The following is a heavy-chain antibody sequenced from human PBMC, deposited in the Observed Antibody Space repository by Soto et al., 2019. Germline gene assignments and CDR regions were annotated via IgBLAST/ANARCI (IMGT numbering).Heavy chain of an antibody. D-gene: IGHD3-16*02. J-gene: IGHJ4*02. V-gene: IGHV3-30*18. CDR2: ISYDGSNK. Sequence: QVQLVESGGGVVQPGRSLRLSCAASGFTFSSYGMHWVRQALGKGLEWVAVISYDGSNKYYADSVKGRFTISRDNSKNTLYLQMNSLRAEDTAVYYCAKDRAVWGSYRYTSGLLYWGQGTLVTVSS. CDR1: GFTFSSYG. CDR3: AKDRAVWGSYRYTSGLLY.